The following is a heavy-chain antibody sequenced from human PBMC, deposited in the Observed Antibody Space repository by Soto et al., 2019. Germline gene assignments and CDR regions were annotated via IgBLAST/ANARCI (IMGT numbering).Heavy chain of an antibody. V-gene: IGHV4-30-4*01. CDR2: IYYSGST. CDR1: GGSISSGDYY. D-gene: IGHD3-10*01. J-gene: IGHJ6*02. Sequence: PSETLSLTCTVFGGSISSGDYYWSWIRQPPGKGLEWIGYIYYSGSTYYNPSLKSRVTISVDTSKNQFSLKLSSVTAADTAVYYCDSRFGELFSSYGMEVWGQGTTVTVSS. CDR3: DSRFGELFSSYGMEV.